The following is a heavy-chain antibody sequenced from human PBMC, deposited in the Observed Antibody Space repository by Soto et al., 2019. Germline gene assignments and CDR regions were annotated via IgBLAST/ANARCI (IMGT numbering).Heavy chain of an antibody. CDR2: LSGSGGST. D-gene: IGHD6-19*01. Sequence: EVQLLDSGGGLVQPGGSLRLSCAASGFTFSSYAMSWVRQAPGKGLEWVSALSGSGGSTYYADSVKGRFTISRDNSKNTLYLQMNRLRAEDTAVYYCAKEWGSGWSVWIDWGQGTLVTVSS. V-gene: IGHV3-23*01. J-gene: IGHJ4*02. CDR1: GFTFSSYA. CDR3: AKEWGSGWSVWID.